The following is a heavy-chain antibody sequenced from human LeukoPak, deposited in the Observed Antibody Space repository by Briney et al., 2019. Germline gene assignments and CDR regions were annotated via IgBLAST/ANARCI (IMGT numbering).Heavy chain of an antibody. CDR2: INHSGST. J-gene: IGHJ4*02. V-gene: IGHV4-4*02. CDR3: ARDRYYYVSGSYRLFDY. D-gene: IGHD3-10*01. Sequence: PSETLSLTCAVSGGSVSSSNWWSWVRQPPGKGLEWIGEINHSGSTNYNPSLKSRVTISVDTSKNQFSLKLSSVTAADTAVYYCARDRYYYVSGSYRLFDYWGQGTLVTVSS. CDR1: GGSVSSSNW.